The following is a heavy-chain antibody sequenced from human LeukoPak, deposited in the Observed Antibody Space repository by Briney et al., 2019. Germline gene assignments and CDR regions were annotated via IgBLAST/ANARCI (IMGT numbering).Heavy chain of an antibody. J-gene: IGHJ6*02. D-gene: IGHD3-3*01. CDR3: ARSRDFWSGYSHNYYGMDV. CDR2: IIPIFGTA. Sequence: SVKASCKASGGTFISYAISWVRQAPGQGLEWMGGIIPIFGTANYAQKFQGRVTITADESTSTAYMELSSLRSEDTAVYYCARSRDFWSGYSHNYYGMDVWGQGTTVTVSS. CDR1: GGTFISYA. V-gene: IGHV1-69*13.